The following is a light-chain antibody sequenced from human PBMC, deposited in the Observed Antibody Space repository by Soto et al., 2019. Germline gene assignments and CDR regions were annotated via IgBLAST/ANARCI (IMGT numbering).Light chain of an antibody. CDR2: TAS. J-gene: IGKJ1*01. V-gene: IGKV1-27*01. Sequence: DIQMTQSPSSLSASVGDRVTITCRPSQGIGTALAWYQQKPGAVPKLLVHTASTLQSGVPSRFSRSGSGTDFTFTISRLQPEDVAIYYCQTYARAPTFGPENKVQIE. CDR3: QTYARAPT. CDR1: QGIGTA.